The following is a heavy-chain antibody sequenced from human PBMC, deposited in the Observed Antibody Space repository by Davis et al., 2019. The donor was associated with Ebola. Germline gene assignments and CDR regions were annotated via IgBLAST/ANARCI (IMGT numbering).Heavy chain of an antibody. Sequence: SVKVSCKASGYTFTTYPIHWVRQAPGQGLEWMGGIIPIFGAANYAQKFQGRVTITADESTSTAYMELSSLRSEDTAVYYCASLHGSGIWGQGTLVTVSS. CDR3: ASLHGSGI. J-gene: IGHJ4*02. CDR2: IIPIFGAA. CDR1: GYTFTTYP. D-gene: IGHD3-10*01. V-gene: IGHV1-69*13.